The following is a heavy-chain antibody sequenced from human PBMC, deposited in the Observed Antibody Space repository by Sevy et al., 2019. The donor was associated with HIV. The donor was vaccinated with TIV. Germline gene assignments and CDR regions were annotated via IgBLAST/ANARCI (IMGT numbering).Heavy chain of an antibody. CDR1: GGSVSSGGHY. CDR2: IHYSGNT. Sequence: SETLSLTCTVSGGSVSSGGHYWGWVRQPPGKGLEWIGYIHYSGNTNYNPSLKGRVTISVDTSKEQFSLKLSSVTAADTAVYYCARDRIFAVGFNGMDVWGQGTTVTVSS. D-gene: IGHD3-3*02. J-gene: IGHJ6*02. CDR3: ARDRIFAVGFNGMDV. V-gene: IGHV4-61*08.